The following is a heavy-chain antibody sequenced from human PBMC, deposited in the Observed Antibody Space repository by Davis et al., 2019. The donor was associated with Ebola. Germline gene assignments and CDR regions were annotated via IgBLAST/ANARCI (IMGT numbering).Heavy chain of an antibody. V-gene: IGHV1-2*02. Sequence: ASVKVSCKASGYTFTGYYMHWVRQAPGQGLEWMGWINPNSGGTNYAQKFQGGVTMTRDTSISTAYMELSRLRSDDTAVYYCAREGYCSSTSCYKGRGYYYYGMDVWGQGTTVTVSS. CDR2: INPNSGGT. J-gene: IGHJ6*02. CDR3: AREGYCSSTSCYKGRGYYYYGMDV. CDR1: GYTFTGYY. D-gene: IGHD2-2*02.